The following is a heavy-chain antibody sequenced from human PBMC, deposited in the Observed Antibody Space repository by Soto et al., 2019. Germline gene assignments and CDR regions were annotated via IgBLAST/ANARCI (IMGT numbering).Heavy chain of an antibody. CDR2: MYHSGST. V-gene: IGHV4-30-2*05. D-gene: IGHD3-22*01. J-gene: IGHJ5*02. CDR1: GGSISSGGYS. Sequence: SETLSLTCAVSGGSISSGGYSWSWIRQPPGKGLEWIGYMYHSGSTYYNPSLKSRVTISVDTSKNQFSLKLSSVTAADTAVYYCASRTYYYDSSGYGGFDPWGQGTLVTVSS. CDR3: ASRTYYYDSSGYGGFDP.